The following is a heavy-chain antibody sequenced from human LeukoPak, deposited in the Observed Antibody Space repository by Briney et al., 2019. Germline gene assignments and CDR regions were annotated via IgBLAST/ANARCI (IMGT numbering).Heavy chain of an antibody. J-gene: IGHJ6*03. V-gene: IGHV4-59*12. Sequence: SETLSLTCTASGGSISSYYWSWIRQPPGKGLEWIGCIYYSGYTNYKSSLKSRVTISVDTSKNQFSLKLSSVTAADTAVYYCARRVATGYYYMDVWGKGTTVTVSS. CDR3: ARRVATGYYYMDV. D-gene: IGHD5-12*01. CDR1: GGSISSYY. CDR2: IYYSGYT.